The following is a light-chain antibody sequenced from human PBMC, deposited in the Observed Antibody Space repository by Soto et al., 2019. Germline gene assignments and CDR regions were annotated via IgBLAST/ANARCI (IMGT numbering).Light chain of an antibody. CDR2: VAS. Sequence: EIVLTQSPGTLSLSPGERATLSCRASQSVSSSYLAWYQQRPGQAPRLLIYVASNRATGTPDRFSVSGSGTDFTLTISRLEPEDFAVYYCQQYGSSPITFGQGTRLEIK. CDR1: QSVSSSY. V-gene: IGKV3-20*01. J-gene: IGKJ5*01. CDR3: QQYGSSPIT.